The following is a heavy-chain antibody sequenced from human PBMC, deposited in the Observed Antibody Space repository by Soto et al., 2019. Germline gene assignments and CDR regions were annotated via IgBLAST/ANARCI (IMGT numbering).Heavy chain of an antibody. CDR2: ISWNSGSI. V-gene: IGHV3-9*01. J-gene: IGHJ4*02. CDR1: GLTFDDYA. D-gene: IGHD3-9*01. CDR3: AKAIPPYDILTGYDY. Sequence: GGSLRLSCAASGLTFDDYAMHWVRQAPGKGLEWVSGISWNSGSIGYADSVKGRFTISRDNAKNSLYLQMNSLRAEDTALYYCAKAIPPYDILTGYDYWGQGTLVTVSS.